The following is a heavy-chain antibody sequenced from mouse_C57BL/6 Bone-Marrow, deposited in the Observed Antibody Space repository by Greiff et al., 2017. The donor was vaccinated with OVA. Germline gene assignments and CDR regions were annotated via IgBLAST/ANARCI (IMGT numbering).Heavy chain of an antibody. V-gene: IGHV1-72*01. CDR3: ARDYYGSSIGLDWYFDV. CDR2: IDPNSGGT. D-gene: IGHD1-1*01. Sequence: QVQLQQPGAELVKPGASVKLSCKASGYTFTSYWMHWVKQRPGRGLEWIGRIDPNSGGTKYNEKFKSKATLTVDKPSSTAYMQLSSLTSEDSAVDYCARDYYGSSIGLDWYFDVWGTGTTVTVSS. CDR1: GYTFTSYW. J-gene: IGHJ1*03.